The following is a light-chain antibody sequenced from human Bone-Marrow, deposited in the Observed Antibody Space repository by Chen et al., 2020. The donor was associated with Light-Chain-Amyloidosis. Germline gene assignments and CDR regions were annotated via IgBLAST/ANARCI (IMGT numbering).Light chain of an antibody. CDR1: NVGSKS. V-gene: IGLV3-21*02. CDR3: QVWETSSDHVI. J-gene: IGLJ2*01. CDR2: DDS. Sequence: SYVLTQPPSVSVAPGQPDRIICGGNNVGSKSVHWYQQKPGQAPVLVVYDDSDRPSGIPERFSGSNSGNTATLTISRVEVGDEADYYCQVWETSSDHVIFGGGTKLTVL.